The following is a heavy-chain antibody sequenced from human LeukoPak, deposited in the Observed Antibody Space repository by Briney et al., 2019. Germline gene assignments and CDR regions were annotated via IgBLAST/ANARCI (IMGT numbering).Heavy chain of an antibody. Sequence: TLCLTCTVSGGSIRSAGYYWSWIRQHPGKGLEWIGLIYYIGSTYYNPSLKSRVTISVDTSKNQFSLKLSSVTAADTAVYYCARGPSDYYYGMDVWGKGTTVTVSS. CDR3: ARGPSDYYYGMDV. CDR2: IYYIGST. CDR1: GGSIRSAGYY. V-gene: IGHV4-31*03. J-gene: IGHJ6*04.